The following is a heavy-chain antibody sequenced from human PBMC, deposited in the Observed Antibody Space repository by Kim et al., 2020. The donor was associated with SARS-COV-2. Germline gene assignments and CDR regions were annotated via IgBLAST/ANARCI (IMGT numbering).Heavy chain of an antibody. V-gene: IGHV3-21*01. CDR2: ISSSSYI. J-gene: IGHJ4*02. D-gene: IGHD3-16*02. CDR1: GFTFSSYS. Sequence: GGSLRLSCAASGFTFSSYSMNWVRQAPGKGLEWVSSISSSSYIYYADSVKGRFTISRDNAKNSLYLQMNSLRAEDTAGYYCARDLYDYIWGSYRYTSPFDYWGQGTLVTVSS. CDR3: ARDLYDYIWGSYRYTSPFDY.